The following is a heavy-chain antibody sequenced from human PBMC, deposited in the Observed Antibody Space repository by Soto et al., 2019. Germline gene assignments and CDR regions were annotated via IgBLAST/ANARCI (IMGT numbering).Heavy chain of an antibody. Sequence: SETLSLTCTVSGGSISDGYYWSWIRQYPGKGLEWIGSISDSGSTSYNPSLKSRLTISVDTSKNQFSLNLRSVTAADTAVYYCARRDRSGFSYWLDTWGQGTLVTVSS. CDR1: GGSISDGYY. CDR2: ISDSGST. V-gene: IGHV4-31*03. CDR3: ARRDRSGFSYWLDT. J-gene: IGHJ5*02. D-gene: IGHD3-22*01.